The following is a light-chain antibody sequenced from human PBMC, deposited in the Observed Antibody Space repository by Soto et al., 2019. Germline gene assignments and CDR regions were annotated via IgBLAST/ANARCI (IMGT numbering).Light chain of an antibody. CDR1: QSVSSY. Sequence: EIVLTQSPATLSLSPGERATLSCRASQSVSSYLAWYQQKPGQAPRLLIYDASNRATGIPARFSGSGSGTDFTLTISSLEPEDGATYYCQQSHSTPPITFGQGTRLEIK. CDR3: QQSHSTPPIT. V-gene: IGKV3-11*01. J-gene: IGKJ5*01. CDR2: DAS.